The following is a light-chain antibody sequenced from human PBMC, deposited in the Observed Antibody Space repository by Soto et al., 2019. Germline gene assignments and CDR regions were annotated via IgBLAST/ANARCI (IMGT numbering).Light chain of an antibody. V-gene: IGLV3-21*02. CDR1: NLGSKS. J-gene: IGLJ1*01. Sequence: SSVLTQPPSVSVAPGQTARITCGGDNLGSKSVHWYQQKPGQAPVLVVYDDSDRPSGIPERFSGSNSGNTATLTISRVGAGDEADYYCQVWDDDSDHHVFGTGTQLTVL. CDR2: DDS. CDR3: QVWDDDSDHHV.